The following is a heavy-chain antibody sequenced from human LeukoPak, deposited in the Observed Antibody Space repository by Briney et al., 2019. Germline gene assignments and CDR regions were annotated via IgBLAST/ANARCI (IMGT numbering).Heavy chain of an antibody. CDR2: ISGSGGST. Sequence: PGGSLRLSCAASGFTFSSYAMRWLRQAPGKRLEWVSDISGSGGSTYDADSVKGRFTISRDNYKNTLYLQMNSLRAEDTAVYYCAKRTPRIAVAGTFFDYWGQGTLVTVSS. CDR1: GFTFSSYA. CDR3: AKRTPRIAVAGTFFDY. V-gene: IGHV3-23*01. J-gene: IGHJ4*02. D-gene: IGHD6-19*01.